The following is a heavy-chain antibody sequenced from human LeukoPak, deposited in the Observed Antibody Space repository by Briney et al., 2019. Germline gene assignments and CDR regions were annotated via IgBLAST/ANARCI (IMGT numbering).Heavy chain of an antibody. CDR3: ARGDCSGGSCRIADV. Sequence: ASVKVSCKASGYTFTGYYMHWVRQAPGQGLEWMGRINPSSGGTNYAQKFQGRVTMTRDTSISTAYMELSRLRSDDTAVYYCARGDCSGGSCRIADVWGQGTTVTVSS. V-gene: IGHV1-2*06. D-gene: IGHD2-15*01. CDR2: INPSSGGT. CDR1: GYTFTGYY. J-gene: IGHJ6*02.